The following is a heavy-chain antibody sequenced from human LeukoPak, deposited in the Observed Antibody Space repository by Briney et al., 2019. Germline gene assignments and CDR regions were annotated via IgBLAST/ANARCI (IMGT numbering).Heavy chain of an antibody. Sequence: SETLSLTCTVSGGSISSSSYNWGWIRQPPGKGLEWIGSIHYRGSTYYNPSLKSRVTFSVDTSKNQFSLKLSSVTAADTAVYYCARGLNDSWTGENYWGQGTLVTVSS. CDR3: ARGLNDSWTGENY. D-gene: IGHD3-3*01. CDR2: IHYRGST. V-gene: IGHV4-39*01. J-gene: IGHJ4*02. CDR1: GGSISSSSYN.